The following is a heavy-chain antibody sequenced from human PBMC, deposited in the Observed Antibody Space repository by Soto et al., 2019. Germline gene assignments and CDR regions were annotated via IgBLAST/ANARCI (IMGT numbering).Heavy chain of an antibody. J-gene: IGHJ4*02. Sequence: QVQLVQSGAEVKKPGSSVKVSCKASGGTFSSYAISWVRQAPGQGLGWMGGIIPIFGTANYAQKFQGRVTITADESTSTAYMELSSLRSEDTAVYYCARDPYYYDSSGYYPGDYWGQGTLVTVSS. CDR2: IIPIFGTA. V-gene: IGHV1-69*01. CDR3: ARDPYYYDSSGYYPGDY. CDR1: GGTFSSYA. D-gene: IGHD3-22*01.